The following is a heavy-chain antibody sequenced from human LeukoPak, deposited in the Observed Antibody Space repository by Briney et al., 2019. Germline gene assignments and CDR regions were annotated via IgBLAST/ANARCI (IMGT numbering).Heavy chain of an antibody. Sequence: PGGSLRLSCAASGFTFSSYAMSWVRQAPGKGLEWVSAISGSGGSTYYADSVKGRFTISRDNSKNTLYLQMNSLRAEDTAVYYCARDLMGIAYRGAFYYWGQGTLVTVSS. J-gene: IGHJ4*02. CDR2: ISGSGGST. V-gene: IGHV3-23*01. CDR1: GFTFSSYA. CDR3: ARDLMGIAYRGAFYY. D-gene: IGHD6-13*01.